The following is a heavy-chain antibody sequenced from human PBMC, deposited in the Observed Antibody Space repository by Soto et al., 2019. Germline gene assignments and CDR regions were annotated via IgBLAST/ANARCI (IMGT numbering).Heavy chain of an antibody. J-gene: IGHJ4*02. CDR3: AREEPGHHFDY. CDR2: IWYDGSNK. CDR1: GFTFSSYG. Sequence: QVQLVESGGGVVQPGRSLRLSCAASGFTFSSYGMHWVRQAPGKGLEWVAVIWYDGSNKYYADSVKGRFTISRDNSKNTLYLQMNSLRAEDTAVYYCAREEPGHHFDYWGQGTLVTVSS. V-gene: IGHV3-33*01.